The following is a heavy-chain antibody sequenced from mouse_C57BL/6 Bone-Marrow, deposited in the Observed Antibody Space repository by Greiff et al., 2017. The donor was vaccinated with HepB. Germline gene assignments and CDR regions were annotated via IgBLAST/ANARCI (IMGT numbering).Heavy chain of an antibody. V-gene: IGHV1-47*01. D-gene: IGHD4-1*01. CDR2: FHPYNDDT. CDR3: ARWDSTYYALDY. J-gene: IGHJ4*01. CDR1: GYSFTDYN. Sequence: VQLQQSGPELVKPGASVKISCKASGYSFTDYNMNWVKQSNGKSLEWIGNFHPYNDDTKYNEKLKGKATLTVEKSSSTVYLELSRLTSDDSAVYYCARWDSTYYALDYWGQGTSVTVSS.